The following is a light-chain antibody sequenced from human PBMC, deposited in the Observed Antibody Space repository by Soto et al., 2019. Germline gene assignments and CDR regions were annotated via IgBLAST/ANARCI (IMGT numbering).Light chain of an antibody. J-gene: IGLJ2*01. Sequence: QPASVSGSPGQSITISCTGTSSDVGDYNYVSWYQQHPGKAPKLMIYEVSNRPSGVSNRFSGSKSGNTASLTISGVQAEDEADYYCSSYTTSSTLVFGGGTKLTVL. CDR1: SSDVGDYNY. V-gene: IGLV2-14*01. CDR2: EVS. CDR3: SSYTTSSTLV.